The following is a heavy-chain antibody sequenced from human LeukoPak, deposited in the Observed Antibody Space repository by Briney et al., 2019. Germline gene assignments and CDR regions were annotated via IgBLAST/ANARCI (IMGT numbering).Heavy chain of an antibody. Sequence: GGSLRLSCAASGFTFSSYDMHWVRQATGKGLEWVSAIGTAGDTYYPGSVKGRFTISRDNAKNSLYLQMNSLRAEDTAVYYCARDNVVVPAATGYYYYGMDVWGQGTTVTVSS. D-gene: IGHD2-2*01. J-gene: IGHJ6*02. CDR2: IGTAGDT. V-gene: IGHV3-13*01. CDR1: GFTFSSYD. CDR3: ARDNVVVPAATGYYYYGMDV.